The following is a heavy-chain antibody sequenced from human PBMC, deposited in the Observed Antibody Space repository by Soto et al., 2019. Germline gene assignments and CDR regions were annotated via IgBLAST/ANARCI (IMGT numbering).Heavy chain of an antibody. Sequence: GGSLRLSCAASGFTFSSYSINWGRQAPGKGPEWVSSISISSSYIYYEDSVKGRLTISRDNAQNSLYLQMNSLRAEDTAVYYCARDPYSSSWYDYWGQGTLVTVSS. CDR1: GFTFSSYS. V-gene: IGHV3-21*01. D-gene: IGHD6-13*01. J-gene: IGHJ4*02. CDR2: ISISSSYI. CDR3: ARDPYSSSWYDY.